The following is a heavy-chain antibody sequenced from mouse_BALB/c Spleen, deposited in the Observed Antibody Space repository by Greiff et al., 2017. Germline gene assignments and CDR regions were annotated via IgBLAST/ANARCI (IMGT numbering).Heavy chain of an antibody. V-gene: IGHV5-6*01. D-gene: IGHD2-4*01. J-gene: IGHJ4*01. Sequence: EVQVVESGGDLVKPGGSLKLSCAASGFTFSSYGMSWVRQTPDKRLEWVATISSGGSYTYYPDSVKGRFTISSDNAKNTLYLQMSSLKTEDTAMYYCARKDDYDDYAMDYWGQGTSVTVSS. CDR1: GFTFSSYG. CDR2: ISSGGSYT. CDR3: ARKDDYDDYAMDY.